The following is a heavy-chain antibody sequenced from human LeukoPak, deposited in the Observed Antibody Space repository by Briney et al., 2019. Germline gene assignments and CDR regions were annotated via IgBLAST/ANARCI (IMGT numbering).Heavy chain of an antibody. CDR1: GGTFSSYA. Sequence: SVKVSCKASGGTFSSYAISRVRQAPGQGLEWMGGIIPIFGTANYAQKLQGRVTMTTDTSTSTAYMELRSLRSDDTAVYYCARDYRDVLLWFGELSKWGQGTLVTVSS. J-gene: IGHJ4*02. V-gene: IGHV1-69*05. D-gene: IGHD3-10*01. CDR3: ARDYRDVLLWFGELSK. CDR2: IIPIFGTA.